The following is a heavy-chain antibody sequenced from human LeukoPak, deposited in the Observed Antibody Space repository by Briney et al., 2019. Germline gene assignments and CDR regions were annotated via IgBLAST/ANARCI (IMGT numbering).Heavy chain of an antibody. CDR1: GGSISSYY. Sequence: SETLSLTCTVSGGSISSYYWSWIRQPPGKGLEWIGYIFYTGSTNYNPSLKSRVTISVLTSKNRFSLKLSSVTAADTAVYYCAKSLRVNERLLRPRGGAFDVWGQGTMVTVSS. D-gene: IGHD1-26*01. J-gene: IGHJ3*01. V-gene: IGHV4-59*12. CDR3: AKSLRVNERLLRPRGGAFDV. CDR2: IFYTGST.